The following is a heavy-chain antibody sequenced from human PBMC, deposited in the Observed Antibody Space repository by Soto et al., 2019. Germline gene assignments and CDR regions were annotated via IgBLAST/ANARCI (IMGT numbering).Heavy chain of an antibody. Sequence: EVQLVESGGGLVQPGGSLRLSCAASGFTFISYWLHWVRQAPGKGLVWVSRINSDGSSTSYADSVKGRFTISRDNAKNTLYLQMNSLRAEDTAVYYCAREGYWDAFDIWGQGTMVTVSS. CDR2: INSDGSST. CDR1: GFTFISYW. CDR3: AREGYWDAFDI. V-gene: IGHV3-74*01. J-gene: IGHJ3*02. D-gene: IGHD2-8*02.